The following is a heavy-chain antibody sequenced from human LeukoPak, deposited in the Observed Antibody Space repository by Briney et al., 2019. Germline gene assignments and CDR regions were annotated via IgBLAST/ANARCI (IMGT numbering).Heavy chain of an antibody. J-gene: IGHJ5*02. D-gene: IGHD6-19*01. CDR3: AKGRVVAGTKSLMYHWLDP. V-gene: IGHV1-2*02. Sequence: ASVKVSCKTSGYTFTGYYLHWVRQAPGQGLEWMGWINPNSGGTKYAQKFQGRVTMTRDTSINTVYVGLSRLSSDDTAVYYCAKGRVVAGTKSLMYHWLDPWGQGNLVTVSS. CDR2: INPNSGGT. CDR1: GYTFTGYY.